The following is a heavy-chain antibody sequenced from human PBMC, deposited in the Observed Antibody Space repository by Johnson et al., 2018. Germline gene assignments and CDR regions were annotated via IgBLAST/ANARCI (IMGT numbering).Heavy chain of an antibody. CDR3: ARMNRGFEM. D-gene: IGHD1-14*01. J-gene: IGHJ3*02. CDR2: ISTSSIYI. Sequence: VQLQESGGGLVKPGGSLRLSCAASGFTFSSYSMNWVRQAPGKGLEWVSSISTSSIYIYYADSVKGRFTISRDNAKNSLYLQMNSLRAEDTAVYDCARMNRGFEMWGQGTMVTVSS. CDR1: GFTFSSYS. V-gene: IGHV3-21*01.